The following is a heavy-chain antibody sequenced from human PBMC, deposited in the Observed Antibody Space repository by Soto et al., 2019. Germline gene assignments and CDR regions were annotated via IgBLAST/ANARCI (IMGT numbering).Heavy chain of an antibody. CDR3: AKYYYDTLYYFDY. J-gene: IGHJ4*02. Sequence: EVQLLESGGGLVQPGGSLRLSCAASGFTFSSYAMSWVRQAPGKGLEWVSAISGSGGSTYYADSVKGRFAISRDNSKNTLYLQMNSLRAEDTAVYYCAKYYYDTLYYFDYWGQGTLVTVSS. D-gene: IGHD3-22*01. CDR1: GFTFSSYA. CDR2: ISGSGGST. V-gene: IGHV3-23*01.